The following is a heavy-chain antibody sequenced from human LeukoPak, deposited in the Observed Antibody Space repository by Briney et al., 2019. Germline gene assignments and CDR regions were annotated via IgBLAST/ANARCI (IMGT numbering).Heavy chain of an antibody. D-gene: IGHD3-22*01. CDR1: GGSISSGSDY. CDR3: ARTSDYYDSSGYFGNYFDY. V-gene: IGHV4-61*02. CDR2: IYTSGST. J-gene: IGHJ4*02. Sequence: SQTLSLTCTVSGGSISSGSDYWRWVRQPAGKGLEWIGRIYTSGSTNYNPSLKSRVTISVDTSKNQFSLKLSSVTAADTAVYYCARTSDYYDSSGYFGNYFDYWGQGTLVTVSS.